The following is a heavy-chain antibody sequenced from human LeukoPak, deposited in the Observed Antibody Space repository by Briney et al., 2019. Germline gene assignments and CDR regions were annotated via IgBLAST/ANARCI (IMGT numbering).Heavy chain of an antibody. Sequence: PAGSLRLSCAASGFSFTTNWMHWVRQPPGKRLEWVAELNEDGTVKYYVDSVKGRFTNSRDNAKNSLYLQMNRLRAEDTGVYFCANVPRSTVSYWGRGTLVTVSS. D-gene: IGHD2-15*01. CDR3: ANVPRSTVSY. CDR2: LNEDGTVK. J-gene: IGHJ4*02. CDR1: GFSFTTNW. V-gene: IGHV3-7*01.